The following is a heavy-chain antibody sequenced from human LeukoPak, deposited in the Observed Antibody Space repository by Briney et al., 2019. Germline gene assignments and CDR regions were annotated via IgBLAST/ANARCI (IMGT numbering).Heavy chain of an antibody. CDR2: MHYTGST. D-gene: IGHD2-2*02. V-gene: IGHV4-59*12. CDR1: GESMSGFY. CDR3: ARVTGYCSSTSCYRPNHDAFDI. J-gene: IGHJ3*02. Sequence: SETLSLTCTVSGESMSGFYWNWIRQSPGKGLEWIGYMHYTGSTNYNPSLKSRVTMSVDTSKNQFSLKLSSVTAADTAVYYCARVTGYCSSTSCYRPNHDAFDIWGQGTMVTVSS.